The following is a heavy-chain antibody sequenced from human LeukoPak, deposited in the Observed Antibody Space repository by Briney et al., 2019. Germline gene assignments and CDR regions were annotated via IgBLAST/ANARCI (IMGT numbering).Heavy chain of an antibody. CDR1: GFTFSSYG. J-gene: IGHJ6*03. CDR2: ISYDGSNK. V-gene: IGHV3-30*18. CDR3: AKGGGDTPYYYFYMDV. Sequence: GGSLRLSCAASGFTFSSYGMHWVRQAPGKGLEWVAVISYDGSNKYYADSVKGRFTISRDNSKNTLYLQMNSLRAEDTAVYYCAKGGGDTPYYYFYMDVWGKGRTVTVSS. D-gene: IGHD2-21*02.